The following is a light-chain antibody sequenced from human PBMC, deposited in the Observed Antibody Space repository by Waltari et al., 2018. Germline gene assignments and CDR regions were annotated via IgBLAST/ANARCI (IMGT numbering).Light chain of an antibody. J-gene: IGKJ4*01. CDR1: QTVRTTY. CDR3: QQYDISPRT. CDR2: DTS. Sequence: ELVLTQSPGTLSLSPGERATLSCRASQTVRTTYLAWYQQKPGQAPTLVIHDTSSRATGIPDRCSGSGSGTDFSLTISSLEPEDFAVYYCQQYDISPRTFGGGTKVETK. V-gene: IGKV3-20*01.